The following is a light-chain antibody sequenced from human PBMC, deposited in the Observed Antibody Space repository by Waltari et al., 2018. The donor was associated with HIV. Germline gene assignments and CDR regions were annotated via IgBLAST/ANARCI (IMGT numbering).Light chain of an antibody. J-gene: IGLJ3*02. CDR3: QSYDSNNHWV. V-gene: IGLV6-57*03. CDR2: EDY. CDR1: SGNIAANY. Sequence: NFMLTQPHSVSESPGKTVTISCTRSSGNIAANYLPWFQQRPGSAPTTVLYEDYQRPSGVPDRFSGFLNRSSNSATLTISGLTTEDEADYYCQSYDSNNHWVFGGGTRLTVL.